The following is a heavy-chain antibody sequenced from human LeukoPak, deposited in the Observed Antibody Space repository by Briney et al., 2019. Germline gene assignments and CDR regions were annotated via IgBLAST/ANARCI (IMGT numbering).Heavy chain of an antibody. CDR1: GFTFGDYA. V-gene: IGHV3-49*04. D-gene: IGHD6-19*01. CDR3: ARANLAVAGTQASDY. CDR2: IRSKAYGGTT. J-gene: IGHJ4*02. Sequence: HPGGSLRLSCTASGFTFGDYAMSWVRQAPGKGLEWVGFIRSKAYGGTTEYAASVKGRFTISRDDSKSIAYLQMNSLRDEDTAVYYCARANLAVAGTQASDYWGQGTLVTVSS.